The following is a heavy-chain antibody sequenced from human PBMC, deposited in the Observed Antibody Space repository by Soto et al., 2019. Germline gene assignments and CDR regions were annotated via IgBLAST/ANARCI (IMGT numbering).Heavy chain of an antibody. CDR3: ARLEGLATSSYYFDY. V-gene: IGHV4-39*01. Sequence: QLQLQESGPGLVKPSETLSLTCSVSGDSINSDNYYWGWIRQPPGKVLEWIGSIYYRGNTYYNPSLTTRVTISLDKSKSQFSLKLNSVTAADSAVYFCARLEGLATSSYYFDYWGQGTLVTVSS. J-gene: IGHJ4*02. CDR1: GDSINSDNYY. D-gene: IGHD6-6*01. CDR2: IYYRGNT.